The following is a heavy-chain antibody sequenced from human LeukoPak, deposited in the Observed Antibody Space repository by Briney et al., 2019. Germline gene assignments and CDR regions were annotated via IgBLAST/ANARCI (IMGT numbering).Heavy chain of an antibody. J-gene: IGHJ4*02. Sequence: ASVKVSCKASGYTFTGYYMHWVRQAPGQGPEWMGWINPNSGGTNYAQKFQGRVTMTRDTSISTAYMELSRLRSDDTAVYYCARDSGYSSGWYFAYWGQGTLVTVSS. CDR1: GYTFTGYY. V-gene: IGHV1-2*02. D-gene: IGHD6-19*01. CDR3: ARDSGYSSGWYFAY. CDR2: INPNSGGT.